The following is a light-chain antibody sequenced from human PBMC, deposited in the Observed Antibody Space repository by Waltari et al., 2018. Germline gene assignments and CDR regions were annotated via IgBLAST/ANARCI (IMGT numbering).Light chain of an antibody. CDR1: GSDVGGYES. CDR2: DVS. V-gene: IGLV2-14*03. Sequence: QSALTQPASVSGSPGQSLTISCTGTGSDVGGYESVSWYQQHPGEAPKLLIFDVSNRPSGVSTRFSGSKSANTASLTISGLQGGDEAFYYCSSYTSTTSVVFGGGTKLTVL. J-gene: IGLJ2*01. CDR3: SSYTSTTSVV.